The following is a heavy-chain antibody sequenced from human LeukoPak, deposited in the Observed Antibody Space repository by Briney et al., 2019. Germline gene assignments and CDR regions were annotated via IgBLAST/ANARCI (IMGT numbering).Heavy chain of an antibody. V-gene: IGHV4-59*01. CDR1: GGSISSYY. Sequence: SGTLSLTCTVSGGSISSYYWSWIRQPPGKGLEWIGYIYYSGSTNYNPSLKSRVTISVDTSKNQFSLKLSSVTAADTAVYYCAREGIAAAGTGFDYWGQGTLVTVSS. CDR3: AREGIAAAGTGFDY. CDR2: IYYSGST. D-gene: IGHD6-13*01. J-gene: IGHJ4*02.